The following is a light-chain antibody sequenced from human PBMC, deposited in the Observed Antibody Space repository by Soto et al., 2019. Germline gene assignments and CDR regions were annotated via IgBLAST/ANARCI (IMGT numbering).Light chain of an antibody. Sequence: VMTQSPTTLSVSPGGRVSLSCRASQSVSSGLAWYQQKPGHSPRRLIYGASTRATGIPAKFSGSESGTEFTLNISSLQSEDFGVYYCHQYNNLWTFGQGTKVDIK. CDR1: QSVSSG. J-gene: IGKJ1*01. V-gene: IGKV3D-15*01. CDR3: HQYNNLWT. CDR2: GAS.